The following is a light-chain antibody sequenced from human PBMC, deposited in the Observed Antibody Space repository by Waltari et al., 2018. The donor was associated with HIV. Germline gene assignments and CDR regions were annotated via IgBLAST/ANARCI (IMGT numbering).Light chain of an antibody. J-gene: IGKJ4*01. V-gene: IGKV3-20*01. Sequence: NVLTQSPGTLSLSPGERATLPCRASQNVNSNYLAWYQQRPGQAPRLLIYGASTMATGIPDRFSGSGSGTDFTLTISRLEPEDFAVFYCQQYGSSPITFGGGTKVEIK. CDR1: QNVNSNY. CDR3: QQYGSSPIT. CDR2: GAS.